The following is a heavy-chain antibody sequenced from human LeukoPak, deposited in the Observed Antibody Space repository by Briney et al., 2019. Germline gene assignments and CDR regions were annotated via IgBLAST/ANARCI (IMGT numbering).Heavy chain of an antibody. Sequence: ASVKVSCKASGYTFTSYDINWVRQATGQGLEWMGWMNPNSGNTGYAQKFQGRVTMTRNTSISTAYMELRSLRSDDTAVFYCARDFITMVRGPAGSWGQGTLVTVSS. D-gene: IGHD3-10*01. V-gene: IGHV1-8*01. J-gene: IGHJ4*02. CDR3: ARDFITMVRGPAGS. CDR2: MNPNSGNT. CDR1: GYTFTSYD.